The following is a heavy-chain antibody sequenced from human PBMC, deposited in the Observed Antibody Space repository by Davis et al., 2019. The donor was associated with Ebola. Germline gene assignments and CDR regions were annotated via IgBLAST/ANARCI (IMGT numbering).Heavy chain of an antibody. D-gene: IGHD6-6*01. J-gene: IGHJ6*04. CDR1: GYTFISYY. V-gene: IGHV1-46*01. CDR3: ARGEATRTPRSVGMDV. CDR2: INPSGGST. Sequence: ASVKVSCKASGYTFISYYMHWVRQAPGQGLEWMAIINPSGGSTSYAQKFQGRVTMTRDTSTSTVYMELSSLRSEDTAVYYCARGEATRTPRSVGMDVWGRGTTVTVSS.